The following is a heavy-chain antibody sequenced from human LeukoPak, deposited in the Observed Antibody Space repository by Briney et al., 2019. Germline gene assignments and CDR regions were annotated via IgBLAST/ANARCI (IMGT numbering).Heavy chain of an antibody. CDR1: GGSISGYY. V-gene: IGHV4-59*01. J-gene: IGHJ3*02. Sequence: SETLSLTCTVSGGSISGYYWSWIRQPPGKGLEWIGHIYDTGYSNYNPSLKTRVIISVDTSKNQFSLRLTSVTAADSATYYCARGASGTLYDAFDIWGRGTMVTVSS. CDR3: ARGASGTLYDAFDI. CDR2: IYDTGYS. D-gene: IGHD1-26*01.